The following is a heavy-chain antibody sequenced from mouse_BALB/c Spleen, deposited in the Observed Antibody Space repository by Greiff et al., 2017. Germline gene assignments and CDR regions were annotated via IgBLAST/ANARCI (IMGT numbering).Heavy chain of an antibody. J-gene: IGHJ4*01. CDR3: ARSLYGNYEMDY. CDR2: INPSSGYT. D-gene: IGHD2-1*01. V-gene: IGHV1-4*01. Sequence: VQLQQSGAELARPGASVKMSCKASGYTFTSYTMHWVKQRPGQGLEWIGYINPSSGYTNYNQKFKDKATLTADKSSSTAYMQLSSLTSEDSAVYYCARSLYGNYEMDYWGQGTSVTVSS. CDR1: GYTFTSYT.